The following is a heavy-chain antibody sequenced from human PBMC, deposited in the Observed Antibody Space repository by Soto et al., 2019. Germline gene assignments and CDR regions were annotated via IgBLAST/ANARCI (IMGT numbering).Heavy chain of an antibody. Sequence: SVKVSCKASGGTFSSYAISWVRQAPGQGLEWMGGIIPIFGTANYAQEFQGRVTITADESTSTAYMELSSLRSEDTAVYYCARDGDGSGSYFPQALDYWGQGTQVTVSS. CDR1: GGTFSSYA. J-gene: IGHJ4*02. CDR2: IIPIFGTA. V-gene: IGHV1-69*13. D-gene: IGHD3-10*01. CDR3: ARDGDGSGSYFPQALDY.